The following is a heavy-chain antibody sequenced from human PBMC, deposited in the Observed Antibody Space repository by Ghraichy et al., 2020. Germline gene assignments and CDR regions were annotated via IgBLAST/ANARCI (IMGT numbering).Heavy chain of an antibody. D-gene: IGHD6-13*01. J-gene: IGHJ5*02. CDR3: AREFPGAAAGTSCLDP. V-gene: IGHV1-2*02. Sequence: ASVKVSCKASGYTFTGYYMHWVRQAPGQGLEWMGWINPNSGGTNYAQKFQGRVTMTRDTSISTAYMELSRLRSDDTAVYYCAREFPGAAAGTSCLDPWGQGTLVTVSS. CDR1: GYTFTGYY. CDR2: INPNSGGT.